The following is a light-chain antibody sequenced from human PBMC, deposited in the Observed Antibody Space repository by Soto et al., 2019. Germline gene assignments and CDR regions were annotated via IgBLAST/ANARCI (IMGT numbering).Light chain of an antibody. CDR2: DAS. V-gene: IGKV1-5*01. CDR1: QGIRTY. Sequence: DIQMTQSPSTLSGSAGERITITCRASQGIRTYLAWYQQKPGKAPNMLIYDASTLESGVPSRFSGSGSGADFTLTISSLQPDDCATYCCLQYDTYPGTFGQGTTVEMK. J-gene: IGKJ1*01. CDR3: LQYDTYPGT.